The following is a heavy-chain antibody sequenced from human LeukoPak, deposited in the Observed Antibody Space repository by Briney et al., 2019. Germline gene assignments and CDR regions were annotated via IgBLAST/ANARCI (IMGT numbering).Heavy chain of an antibody. CDR1: GFTFSSYA. V-gene: IGHV3-30-3*01. CDR3: VRDAVTAY. Sequence: PGRSLRLSCAASGFTFSSYAMHWVRQAPGKGLEWVAVISYDGSNKYYADSVKGRFTISRDNSKNTLYLQMNSLRNEDTAVYYCVRDAVTAYWGQGTLVTVSS. CDR2: ISYDGSNK. D-gene: IGHD1-14*01. J-gene: IGHJ4*02.